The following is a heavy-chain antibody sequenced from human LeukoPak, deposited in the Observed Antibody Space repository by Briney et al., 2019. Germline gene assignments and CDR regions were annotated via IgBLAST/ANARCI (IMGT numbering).Heavy chain of an antibody. J-gene: IGHJ4*02. CDR2: MSGSGGST. Sequence: SGGSLRLSCAVSGFTFSSYAMSWVRQAPGKGLKWVSAMSGSGGSTYYADSVKGRFTISRDNSKNTLYLQMNSVRAEDTAVYYCAITPGYSYGLYYFDYWGQGTLVTVSS. D-gene: IGHD5-18*01. CDR3: AITPGYSYGLYYFDY. CDR1: GFTFSSYA. V-gene: IGHV3-23*01.